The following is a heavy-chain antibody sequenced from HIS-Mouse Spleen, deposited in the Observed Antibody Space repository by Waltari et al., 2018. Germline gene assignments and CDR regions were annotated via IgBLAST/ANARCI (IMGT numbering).Heavy chain of an antibody. Sequence: QVQLVESGGGVVQPGRSLRLSCAASGLTFSSHGIHWVRQAPGKGLEWVAVISYDGSNKYYADSVKGRFTISRDNSKNTLYLQMNSLRAEDTAVYYCAKASSGWLDYWGQGTLVTVSS. CDR2: ISYDGSNK. V-gene: IGHV3-30*18. CDR3: AKASSGWLDY. D-gene: IGHD6-19*01. J-gene: IGHJ4*02. CDR1: GLTFSSHG.